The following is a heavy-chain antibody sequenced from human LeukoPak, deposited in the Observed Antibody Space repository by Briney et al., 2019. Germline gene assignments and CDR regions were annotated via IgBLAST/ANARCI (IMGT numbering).Heavy chain of an antibody. V-gene: IGHV3-48*01. Sequence: GGSLRLSCAASGFAFSTYSIHWVRQAPGKGLEWVSYISSSGDTVYYPDSVKGRFTISRDNSKNTLYLQMNSLRAEDTAVYYCAKFSFDYWGQGTLVTVSS. D-gene: IGHD3-3*01. CDR3: AKFSFDY. CDR1: GFAFSTYS. CDR2: ISSSGDTV. J-gene: IGHJ4*02.